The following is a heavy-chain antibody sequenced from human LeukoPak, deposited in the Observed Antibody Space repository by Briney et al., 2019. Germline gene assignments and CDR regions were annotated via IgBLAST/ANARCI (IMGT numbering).Heavy chain of an antibody. V-gene: IGHV1-2*02. CDR1: GYSFTSYY. J-gene: IGHJ4*02. D-gene: IGHD3-22*01. CDR2: INPHSGAT. Sequence: GASVKVSCKASGYSFTSYYMSWVRQAPGQGPEWMGWINPHSGATNYEQNFQGRVTMTRDTSISTTYVEPRGLRSDDTAVYYCVRANYYDTFGYADEPYFDYWGQGSLVTVSS. CDR3: VRANYYDTFGYADEPYFDY.